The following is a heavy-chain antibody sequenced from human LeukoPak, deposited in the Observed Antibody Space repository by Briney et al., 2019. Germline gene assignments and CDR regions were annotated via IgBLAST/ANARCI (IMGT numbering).Heavy chain of an antibody. J-gene: IGHJ6*03. CDR2: INNSGST. CDR3: AKRGRAARAPRGYCYYYYMDV. V-gene: IGHV4-34*01. D-gene: IGHD6-6*01. Sequence: SETLSLTCAVSGGSFSGYSWSWSREPPRQGLGWVWEINNSGSTNYNPSPKSRVIISVDTSKNQFSLKLSSVTAADAAVYYCAKRGRAARAPRGYCYYYYMDVWGKGTTVTVSS. CDR1: GGSFSGYS.